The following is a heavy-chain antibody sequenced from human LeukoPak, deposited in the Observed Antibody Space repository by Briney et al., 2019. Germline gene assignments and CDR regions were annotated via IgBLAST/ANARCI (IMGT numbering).Heavy chain of an antibody. D-gene: IGHD7-27*01. CDR2: IYYSGST. CDR3: ASSGDLGGAFDI. V-gene: IGHV4-31*03. Sequence: SETLSLTCTVSGGSISSGGYYWSWIRQHPGKGLEWIGYIYYSGSTYYNPSLKSRVTISVDTSKNQFSLKLSSVTAADTAVYYCASSGDLGGAFDIWGQGTMVTVSS. J-gene: IGHJ3*02. CDR1: GGSISSGGYY.